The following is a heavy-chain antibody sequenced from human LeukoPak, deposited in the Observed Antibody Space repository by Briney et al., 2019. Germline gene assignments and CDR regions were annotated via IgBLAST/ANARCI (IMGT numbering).Heavy chain of an antibody. D-gene: IGHD3-3*01. CDR3: ARVPYYYDFWSGYYTGAYYFDY. Sequence: GASVKVSCKASGYTFTGYYMHWVRQAPGQGLEWMGWINPNSGGINYAQKFQGRVTMTRDTSISTAYMELSRLRSDDTAVYYCARVPYYYDFWSGYYTGAYYFDYWGQGTLVTVSS. V-gene: IGHV1-2*02. CDR1: GYTFTGYY. J-gene: IGHJ4*02. CDR2: INPNSGGI.